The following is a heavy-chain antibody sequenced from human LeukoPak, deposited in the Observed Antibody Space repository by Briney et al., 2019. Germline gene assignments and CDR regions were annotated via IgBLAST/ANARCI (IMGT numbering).Heavy chain of an antibody. CDR1: GGSISSYY. V-gene: IGHV4-59*01. CDR3: ARRNGAFGI. CDR2: IYYSGST. J-gene: IGHJ3*02. Sequence: PSETLSLTCTVSGGSISSYYWSWIRQPPGKGLEWIGYIYYSGSTNYNPSLKSRVTISVDTSKNQFSLKLSSVTAADTAVYYCARRNGAFGIWGQGAMVTVSS. D-gene: IGHD2-8*01.